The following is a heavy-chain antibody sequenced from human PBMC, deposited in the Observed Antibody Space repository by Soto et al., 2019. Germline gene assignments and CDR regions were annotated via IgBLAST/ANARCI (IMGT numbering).Heavy chain of an antibody. CDR1: GFTFSSYA. V-gene: IGHV3-23*01. CDR2: ISGSGGST. D-gene: IGHD4-17*01. Sequence: GGSLRLSCAASGFTFSSYAMSWVRQAPGKGLEWVSAISGSGGSTYYADSVKGRFTISGDKSKNTLYLQMNSLRAEDTAVYYCAKGRHYGSAFDYWGQGTLVTVSS. J-gene: IGHJ4*02. CDR3: AKGRHYGSAFDY.